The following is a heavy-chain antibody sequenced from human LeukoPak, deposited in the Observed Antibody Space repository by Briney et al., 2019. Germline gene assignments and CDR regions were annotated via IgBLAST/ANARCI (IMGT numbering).Heavy chain of an antibody. CDR2: INHSGST. J-gene: IGHJ4*02. CDR3: ARGRWGCYYDSSGPSSYYFDY. D-gene: IGHD3-22*01. Sequence: SETLSLTCAVYGGSFSGFYWSWIRQPPGKGLEWIGQINHSGSTNYNPSLKSRVTISVDTSKNQFSLKLSSVTAADTAVYYCARGRWGCYYDSSGPSSYYFDYWGQGTLVTVSP. CDR1: GGSFSGFY. V-gene: IGHV4-34*01.